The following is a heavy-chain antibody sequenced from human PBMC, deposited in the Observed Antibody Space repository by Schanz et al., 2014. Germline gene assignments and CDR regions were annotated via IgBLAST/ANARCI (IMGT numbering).Heavy chain of an antibody. J-gene: IGHJ4*02. V-gene: IGHV3-66*01. CDR3: ARVHHYDPSGWGYFDY. Sequence: EGQLAESGGGLVQPGGSLRLSCAVSGFTVSSNHMSWVLQAPGKGLEWVSVIYSGIGAYYADSVKDRFTVSRDNSKNTVYLQMNRLRAEDTAVYYCARVHHYDPSGWGYFDYWGQGARVTVSS. D-gene: IGHD3-22*01. CDR2: IYSGIGA. CDR1: GFTVSSNH.